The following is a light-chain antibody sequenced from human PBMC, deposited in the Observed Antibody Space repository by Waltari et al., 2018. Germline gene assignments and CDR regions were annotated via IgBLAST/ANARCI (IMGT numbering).Light chain of an antibody. V-gene: IGLV2-23*01. CDR3: CSYGGYNTPWV. J-gene: IGLJ3*02. Sequence: QSALPQPASVSGSPGQSIPISCTGTSSDVGHYNLVSWYQQPPGQAPKLIIYETTKRPSGVSNRFSGSKSGNTASLAVSGLQTEDEAEYYCCSYGGYNTPWVFGGGTKLTVL. CDR1: SSDVGHYNL. CDR2: ETT.